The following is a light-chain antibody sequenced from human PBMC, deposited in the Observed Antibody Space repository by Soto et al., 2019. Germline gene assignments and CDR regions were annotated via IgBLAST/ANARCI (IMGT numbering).Light chain of an antibody. CDR2: AAS. V-gene: IGKV1-39*01. CDR3: KQSYSTRWT. J-gene: IGKJ5*01. CDR1: QSISSY. Sequence: DIQMTQSPSSLSASVGDRVTITCRASQSISSYLNWYQQKPGKAPKLLIYAASSLQSGVQSRFSGSGSGTDFTLTISSLQPEDFATYYCKQSYSTRWTFGQGTRLEIK.